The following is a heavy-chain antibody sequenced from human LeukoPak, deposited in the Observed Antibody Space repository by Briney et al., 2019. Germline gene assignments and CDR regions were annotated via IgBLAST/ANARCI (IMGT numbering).Heavy chain of an antibody. CDR3: ARVGRCSSTSCHRSSLSYYYYYYMDV. V-gene: IGHV4-34*01. J-gene: IGHJ6*03. CDR1: GGSFSGYY. D-gene: IGHD2-2*01. Sequence: SETLSLTCAVYGGSFSGYYWSWIRQPPGKGLEWIGEINHSGSTNYNPSLKSRVTISVDTSKNQFSLKLSSVTAADTAVYCCARVGRCSSTSCHRSSLSYYYYYYMDVWGKGTTVTVSS. CDR2: INHSGST.